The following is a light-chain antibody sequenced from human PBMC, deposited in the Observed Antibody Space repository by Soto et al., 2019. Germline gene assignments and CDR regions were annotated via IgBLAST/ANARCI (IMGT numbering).Light chain of an antibody. V-gene: IGKV3-20*01. J-gene: IGKJ5*01. Sequence: EIVLTQSPGTLSLSPGARATLSCRASQSVSSNYVAWYQQKPGQAPRGLMDVASSRSTGIADRCSVSGSVTDFTLTITRLQPEDFTVYYCQQYGSSPITVGQGTRLEIK. CDR1: QSVSSNY. CDR3: QQYGSSPIT. CDR2: VAS.